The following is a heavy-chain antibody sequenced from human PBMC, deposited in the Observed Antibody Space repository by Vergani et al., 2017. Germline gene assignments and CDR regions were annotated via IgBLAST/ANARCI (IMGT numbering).Heavy chain of an antibody. J-gene: IGHJ4*02. Sequence: VQLVESGGGLVKPGGSLRLSCAASGFTFSDYYMSWVRQAPGKGLEWVSAISGSGGSTYYADSVKGRFTISRDNSKNTVFLQMNSLRAEDTAVYYCAKASWYHYSDYWGQGTVVTVSS. V-gene: IGHV3-23*04. CDR2: ISGSGGST. D-gene: IGHD2-15*01. CDR3: AKASWYHYSDY. CDR1: GFTFSDYY.